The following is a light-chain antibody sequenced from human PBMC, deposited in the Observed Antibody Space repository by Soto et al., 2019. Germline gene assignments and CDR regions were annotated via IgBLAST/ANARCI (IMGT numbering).Light chain of an antibody. CDR2: AAS. Sequence: DIQMTQSPSSLSASVGDRVTITCRASHSISSYLNWYQQKPGKAPKLLIYAASSLQSGVPSRFSGSGSGTDFTLTISSLQPEDFAVYYCQQYNSYSPTFGQGTKVDIK. V-gene: IGKV1-39*01. J-gene: IGKJ1*01. CDR3: QQYNSYSPT. CDR1: HSISSY.